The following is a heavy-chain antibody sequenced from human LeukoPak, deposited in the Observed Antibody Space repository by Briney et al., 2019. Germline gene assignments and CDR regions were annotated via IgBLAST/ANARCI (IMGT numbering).Heavy chain of an antibody. CDR1: GFNFRTFA. Sequence: GKSLRLSCVASGFNFRTFAIYWVRQAPGKGLEWVAGSSSDGKNNFYVDSAKGRFTVSRDYSKNTLYLQMNNLRTEDTAVYFCAKDYLGSSRSMDSWGRETLVTVSS. CDR3: AKDYLGSSRSMDS. J-gene: IGHJ4*02. D-gene: IGHD2-2*01. CDR2: SSSDGKNN. V-gene: IGHV3-30*18.